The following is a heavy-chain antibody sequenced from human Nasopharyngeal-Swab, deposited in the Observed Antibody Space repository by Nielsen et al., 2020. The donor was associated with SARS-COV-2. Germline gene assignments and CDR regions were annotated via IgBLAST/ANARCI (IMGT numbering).Heavy chain of an antibody. D-gene: IGHD3-3*01. Sequence: WIRQPPGKGLVWVSRINSDGSSTSYADSVKGRFTISRDNAKNTLYLQMNSLRAEDTAVYYCARAQRRLRFLEWLSQSDDDGREGGGKG. V-gene: IGHV3-74*01. CDR2: INSDGSST. CDR3: ARAQRRLRFLEWLSQSDDDGREG. J-gene: IGHJ6*03.